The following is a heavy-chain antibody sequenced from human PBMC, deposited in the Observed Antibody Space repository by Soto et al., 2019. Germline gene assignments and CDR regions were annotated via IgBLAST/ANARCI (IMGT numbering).Heavy chain of an antibody. Sequence: PGGSLRLSCAASGFTFSSYTMNWVRQAPGKGLQWVSSITTTSDSIDYADSVKGRFTISRDNAKNSLYLQMNSLRAEDTAVYFCARDRYGDYAYDYWGQGTLVTVSS. CDR1: GFTFSSYT. V-gene: IGHV3-21*01. CDR3: ARDRYGDYAYDY. CDR2: ITTTSDSI. J-gene: IGHJ4*02. D-gene: IGHD4-17*01.